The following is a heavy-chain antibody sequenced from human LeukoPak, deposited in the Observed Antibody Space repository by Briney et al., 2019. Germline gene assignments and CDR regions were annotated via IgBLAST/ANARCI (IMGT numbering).Heavy chain of an antibody. CDR2: IYHSGST. D-gene: IGHD1-26*01. Sequence: SETLSLTCAVSGGSISSGGYSWSWIRQPPGKGLEWIGYIYHSGSTYYNPSLKSRVTISVDRSKNQFSLKLSSVTAADTAVYYCARANGGSYYGILWGQGTLVTVSS. CDR3: ARANGGSYYGIL. J-gene: IGHJ4*02. CDR1: GGSISSGGYS. V-gene: IGHV4-30-2*01.